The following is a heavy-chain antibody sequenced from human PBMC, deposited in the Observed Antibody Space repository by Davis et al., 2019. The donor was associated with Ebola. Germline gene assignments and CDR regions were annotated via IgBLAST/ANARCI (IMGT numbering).Heavy chain of an antibody. Sequence: AASVKVSCKASGYTFTSYDINWVRQATGQGLEWMGWMNPNSGNTGYAQKFQGRVTMTRNTSISTAYMELSSLRSEDTAVYYCARTYSGKAGWFDPWGQGTLVTVSS. CDR2: MNPNSGNT. CDR1: GYTFTSYD. V-gene: IGHV1-8*01. J-gene: IGHJ5*02. D-gene: IGHD6-13*01. CDR3: ARTYSGKAGWFDP.